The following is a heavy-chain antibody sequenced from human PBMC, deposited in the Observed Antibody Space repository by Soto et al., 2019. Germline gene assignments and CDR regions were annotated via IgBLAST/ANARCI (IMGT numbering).Heavy chain of an antibody. Sequence: ASVKVSCKASGYSFTNYDIHWVRQAPGQWLEWMGRIIPILGIANYAQKFQGRVTITADKSTSTAYMELSSLRSEDTAVYYCARDPSLLFYYYDSSGPGNYYYSGMDVWGQGTTVTVSS. CDR3: ARDPSLLFYYYDSSGPGNYYYSGMDV. CDR2: IIPILGIA. J-gene: IGHJ6*02. V-gene: IGHV1-69*04. D-gene: IGHD3-22*01. CDR1: GYSFTNYD.